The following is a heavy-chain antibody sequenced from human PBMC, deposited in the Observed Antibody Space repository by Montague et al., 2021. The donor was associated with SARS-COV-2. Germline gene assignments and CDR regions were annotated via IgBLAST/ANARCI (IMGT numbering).Heavy chain of an antibody. CDR3: ARLRDGVVPSPILGVGPYYSYYSMDV. Sequence: SETLSLTCTVSGGSIGSGYYWNWIRQPPGKGLVWFGEINHGGSTKYSPSLKSRLTISADTSKNPFSLKLTSVAAADTAVYYCARLRDGVVPSPILGVGPYYSYYSMDVWGRGTTVTVSS. D-gene: IGHD3-10*01. CDR2: INHGGST. J-gene: IGHJ6*03. CDR1: GGSIGSGYY. V-gene: IGHV4-34*01.